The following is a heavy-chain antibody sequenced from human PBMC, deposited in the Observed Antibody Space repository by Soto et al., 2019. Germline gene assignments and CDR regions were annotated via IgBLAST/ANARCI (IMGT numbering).Heavy chain of an antibody. V-gene: IGHV4-34*01. CDR3: ARDKITGLFDY. CDR1: GGSFSGYY. J-gene: IGHJ4*02. CDR2: INHSGST. D-gene: IGHD2-8*02. Sequence: PSETLSLTCAVYGGSFSGYYWTWIRQPPGTGLEWIGEINHSGSTNYNPSLKSRVTISVDTSKNQFSMKLTSVTAADTAVYYCARDKITGLFDYWGQGTLVTVSS.